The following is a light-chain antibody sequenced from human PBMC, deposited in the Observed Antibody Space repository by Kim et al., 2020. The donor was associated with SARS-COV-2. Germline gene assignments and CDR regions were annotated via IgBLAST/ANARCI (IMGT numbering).Light chain of an antibody. J-gene: IGLJ2*01. Sequence: SPGQTASITCSGDKLEDKYACWYQQKPGQSPVLVIYQDSKRPSGIPERFSGSNSGNTATLTISGTQAMDEADYYCQAWDSSTNVVFGGGTQLTVL. V-gene: IGLV3-1*01. CDR2: QDS. CDR1: KLEDKY. CDR3: QAWDSSTNVV.